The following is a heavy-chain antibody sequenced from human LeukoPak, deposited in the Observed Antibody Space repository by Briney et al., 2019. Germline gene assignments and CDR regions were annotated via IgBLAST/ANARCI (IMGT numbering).Heavy chain of an antibody. J-gene: IGHJ4*02. Sequence: SETLSLTCTVSGGSISSQYWSWIRQPPGKGLEWIGYIYYSGSTNYNPSLKSRVTISVDTSKNQFSLKLSPVTAADTAVYYCARGEMAKFDYWGQGTLVTVSS. CDR1: GGSISSQY. CDR2: IYYSGST. V-gene: IGHV4-59*11. D-gene: IGHD5-24*01. CDR3: ARGEMAKFDY.